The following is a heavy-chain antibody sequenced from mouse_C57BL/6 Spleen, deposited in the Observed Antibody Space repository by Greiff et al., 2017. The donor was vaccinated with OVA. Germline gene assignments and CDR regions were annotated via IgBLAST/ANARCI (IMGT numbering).Heavy chain of an antibody. Sequence: EVHLVESGGDLVKPGGSLKLSCAASGFTFSSYGMSWVRQTPDKRLEWVATISSGGSYTYYPDSVKGRFTISRDNAKNTLYLQMSSLKSEDTAMYYCARQGKHYSNYDYAMDYWGQGTSVTVSS. D-gene: IGHD2-5*01. J-gene: IGHJ4*01. CDR2: ISSGGSYT. CDR3: ARQGKHYSNYDYAMDY. CDR1: GFTFSSYG. V-gene: IGHV5-6*01.